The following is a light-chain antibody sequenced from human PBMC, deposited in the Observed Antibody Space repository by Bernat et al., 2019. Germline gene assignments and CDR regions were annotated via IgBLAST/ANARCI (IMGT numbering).Light chain of an antibody. CDR2: EVS. CDR1: SSDVGSYNL. J-gene: IGLJ2*01. V-gene: IGLV2-23*02. CDR3: CSYAGRTTMI. Sequence: QFALTQPASVSGSPGQSITISCTGASSDVGSYNLVSWYQRLPGRAPRLMIYEVSQRPSGVSYRFSGSKSGNTASLTISGLQSEDEAHYYCCSYAGRTTMIFGGGTKVTVL.